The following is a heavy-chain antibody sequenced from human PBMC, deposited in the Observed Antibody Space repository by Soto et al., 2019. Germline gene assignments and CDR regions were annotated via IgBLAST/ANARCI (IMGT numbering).Heavy chain of an antibody. D-gene: IGHD6-13*01. CDR2: VWFDGSNE. CDR1: GFIFSSYG. J-gene: IGHJ4*02. Sequence: QVQLVESGGGVVQPGRSLRLSCVASGFIFSSYGMHWVRQAPGKGLECVAVVWFDGSNEFYADSVKGRFTISRDNSKKTLFLQMNRLRAEDTAAYYCAKMVGVSVAAAGFDLWGQGTLVTVSS. CDR3: AKMVGVSVAAAGFDL. V-gene: IGHV3-33*06.